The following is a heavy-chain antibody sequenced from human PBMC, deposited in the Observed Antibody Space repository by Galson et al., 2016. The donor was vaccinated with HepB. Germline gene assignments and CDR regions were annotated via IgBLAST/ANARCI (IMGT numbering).Heavy chain of an antibody. V-gene: IGHV6-1*01. Sequence: CAISGDSVSTNTAHWNWIRQSPSRGLEWLGRTYYRSEWYNDYAVSVQSRINVNPDTSKNQFSLQLNSVTPEETAVYFCARGRMGYSYGNFDYWGQGILVTVSS. D-gene: IGHD5-12*01. CDR2: TYYRSEWYN. J-gene: IGHJ4*02. CDR3: ARGRMGYSYGNFDY. CDR1: GDSVSTNTAH.